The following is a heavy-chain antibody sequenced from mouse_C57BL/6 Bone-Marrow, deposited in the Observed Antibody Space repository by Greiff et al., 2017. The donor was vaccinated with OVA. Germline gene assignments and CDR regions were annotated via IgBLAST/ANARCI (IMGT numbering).Heavy chain of an antibody. Sequence: VQLKQSGPELVKPGASVKIPCKASGYTFTDYNMDWVKQSHGKSLEWIGDINPNNGGTIYNQKFKGKATLTVDKSSSTAYMELRSLTSEDTAVYYCARNYYGSSLYYYAMDYWGQGTSVTVSS. D-gene: IGHD1-1*01. CDR3: ARNYYGSSLYYYAMDY. V-gene: IGHV1-18*01. CDR1: GYTFTDYN. J-gene: IGHJ4*01. CDR2: INPNNGGT.